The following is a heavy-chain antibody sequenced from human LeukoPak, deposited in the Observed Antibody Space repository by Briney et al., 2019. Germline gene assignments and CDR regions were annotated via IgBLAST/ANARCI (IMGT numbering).Heavy chain of an antibody. CDR2: IILIFGTA. J-gene: IGHJ6*02. Sequence: ASVKVSCKASGGTFSSYAISWVRQAPGQGLEWMGGIILIFGTANYAQKFQGRVTITADESTSTAYMELSSLRSEDTAVYYCASPTDIVVVPAAQGASEYYYYYYGMDVWGQGTTVTVSS. D-gene: IGHD2-2*01. CDR1: GGTFSSYA. CDR3: ASPTDIVVVPAAQGASEYYYYYYGMDV. V-gene: IGHV1-69*13.